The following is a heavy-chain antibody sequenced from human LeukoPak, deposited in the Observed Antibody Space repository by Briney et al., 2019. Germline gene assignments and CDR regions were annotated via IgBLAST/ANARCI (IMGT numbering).Heavy chain of an antibody. CDR2: INPSGGST. CDR1: GYIFTKYY. D-gene: IGHD6-13*01. J-gene: IGHJ4*02. V-gene: IGHV1-46*01. Sequence: ASVKVSCTASGYIFTKYYTHWVRQAPGQGLEWMGRINPSGGSTSYAQKFQGRVTMTRDTSMSTVYMELSGLRSEDTAVYYCAKEGGTAGTVWGQGTLVTVSS. CDR3: AKEGGTAGTV.